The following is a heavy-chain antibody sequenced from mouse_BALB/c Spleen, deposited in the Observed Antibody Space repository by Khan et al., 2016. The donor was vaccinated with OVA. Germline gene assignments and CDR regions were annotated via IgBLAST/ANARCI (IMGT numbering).Heavy chain of an antibody. J-gene: IGHJ1*01. V-gene: IGHV9-3-1*01. CDR3: ARKNYSYDRYFDV. Sequence: QIQLVQSGPELKKPGETVKISCKASGFTFTNYGMNWVKQAPEKGLKWMGWINTYTGEPTFADDFKGRFAFSLETSASTAYLQINNHKNEDTATYCCARKNYSYDRYFDVWGAGTTVTVSS. CDR1: GFTFTNYG. CDR2: INTYTGEP. D-gene: IGHD2-12*01.